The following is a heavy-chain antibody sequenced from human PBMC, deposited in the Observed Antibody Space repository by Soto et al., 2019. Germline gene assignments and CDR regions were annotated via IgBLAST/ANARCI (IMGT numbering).Heavy chain of an antibody. CDR1: GYSFTDYH. CDR3: ARGDSTDCSNGVCSFFYNHDMDV. CDR2: INPKSGGT. J-gene: IGHJ6*02. V-gene: IGHV1-2*04. Sequence: ASVKVSCKASGYSFTDYHIHWVRQAPGQGREWLGRINPKSGGTSTAQKFQGWVTMTTDKSISTASMELTRLTSDDTAIYYCARGDSTDCSNGVCSFFYNHDMDVWGQGTTVTVSS. D-gene: IGHD2-8*01.